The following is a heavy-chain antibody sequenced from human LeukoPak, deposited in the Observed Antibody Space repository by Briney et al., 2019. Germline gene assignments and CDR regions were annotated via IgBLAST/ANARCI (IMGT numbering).Heavy chain of an antibody. Sequence: GGSLRLSCAASGFSLRDYSMDWVRQAPGKGLEWVSSISSSSRYTFYVDSVKGRFTISSDNSKNTLYLQMNSLRAEDTAVYYCAKAQRGYCSSTSCPWDYYYYMDVWGKGTTVTVSS. CDR1: GFSLRDYS. D-gene: IGHD2-2*01. CDR2: ISSSSRYT. J-gene: IGHJ6*03. CDR3: AKAQRGYCSSTSCPWDYYYYMDV. V-gene: IGHV3-21*01.